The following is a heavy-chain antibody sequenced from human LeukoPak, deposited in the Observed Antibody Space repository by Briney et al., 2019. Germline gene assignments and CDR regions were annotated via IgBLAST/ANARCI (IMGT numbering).Heavy chain of an antibody. CDR2: IYISGTT. Sequence: PSETLSLTCTVSGGFISSYYWTWLRQPPGKGLEWIGYIYISGTTNYNPSLKSRVTISLDTSKSQFSLKLSSVTAADTTVYYCARQPTGWNWFDPWGQGTLVTVSS. V-gene: IGHV4-4*09. CDR3: ARQPTGWNWFDP. J-gene: IGHJ5*02. D-gene: IGHD4-17*01. CDR1: GGFISSYY.